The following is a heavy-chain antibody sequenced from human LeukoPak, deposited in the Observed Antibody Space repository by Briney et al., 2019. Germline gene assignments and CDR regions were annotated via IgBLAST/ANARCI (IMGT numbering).Heavy chain of an antibody. D-gene: IGHD3-16*01. J-gene: IGHJ5*02. CDR3: TRGRLTWPFDA. V-gene: IGHV6-1*01. CDR1: GDSVSSNTAA. CDR2: TYYGTKWYN. Sequence: SQTLSLTCAISGDSVSSNTAAWDWIRHYPSRGLEWLVRTYYGTKWYNYYARSVKRPITIKPDTSKNQFSLQMNSVTAEDTGVYYYTRGRLTWPFDAWGQGTLVTVSS.